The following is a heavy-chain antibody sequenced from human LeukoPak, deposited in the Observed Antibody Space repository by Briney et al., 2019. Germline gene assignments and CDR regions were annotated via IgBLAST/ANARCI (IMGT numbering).Heavy chain of an antibody. J-gene: IGHJ4*02. D-gene: IGHD3-10*01. CDR3: ARQRGRWVPFDY. Sequence: SETLSLTCTVSGGSISSYYWSWIRQPPGKGLEWIGYIYYSGSTNYNPSLKSRVTISVDTSKNQFSLKLSSVTAADTAVYYCARQRGRWVPFDYWGQGTLVTVSS. CDR1: GGSISSYY. CDR2: IYYSGST. V-gene: IGHV4-59*08.